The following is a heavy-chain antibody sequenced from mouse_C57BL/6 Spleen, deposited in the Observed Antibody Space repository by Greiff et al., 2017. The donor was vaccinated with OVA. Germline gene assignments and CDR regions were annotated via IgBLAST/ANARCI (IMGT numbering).Heavy chain of an antibody. Sequence: QVTLKESGPGILQSSQTLSLTCSFSGFSLSTSGMGVSWIRQPSGKGLEWLAHIYWADDKRYTPSLKSRLTISKDTSRNQVFLKITSVDTADTATYYCDRRGCYGDDWFDYWGQGTTLTVSS. D-gene: IGHD2-2*01. CDR2: IYWADDK. V-gene: IGHV8-12*01. J-gene: IGHJ2*01. CDR1: GFSLSTSGMG. CDR3: DRRGCYGDDWFDY.